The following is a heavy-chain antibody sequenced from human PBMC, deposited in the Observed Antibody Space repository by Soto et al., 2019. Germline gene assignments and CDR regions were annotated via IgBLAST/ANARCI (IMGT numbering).Heavy chain of an antibody. D-gene: IGHD1-1*01. CDR1: GYTFTSYG. CDR2: ISAYNGNT. V-gene: IGHV1-18*01. Sequence: QVQLVQSGAEVKKPGASVKVSCKASGYTFTSYGISWVRQAPGQGLEWMGWISAYNGNTNYAQKLQGRVTMTTDTSTSTAYMELRSLRSDDTAVYYCARVSGPPHHELLSYYGMDVWGQGTTVTVSS. J-gene: IGHJ6*02. CDR3: ARVSGPPHHELLSYYGMDV.